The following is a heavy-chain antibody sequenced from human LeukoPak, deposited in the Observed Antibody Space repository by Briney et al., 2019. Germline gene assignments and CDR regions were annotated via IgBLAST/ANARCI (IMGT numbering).Heavy chain of an antibody. CDR2: ISSSSSYI. CDR1: GFTFSSYS. CDR3: ARTRGYSYGYDWAY. J-gene: IGHJ4*02. Sequence: GGSLRLSCAASGFTFSSYSMSWVRQAPGKGLEWVSSISSSSSYIYYADSVKGRFTISRDNAKNSLYLQMNSLRAEDTAVYYCARTRGYSYGYDWAYWGQGTLVTVSS. V-gene: IGHV3-21*01. D-gene: IGHD5-18*01.